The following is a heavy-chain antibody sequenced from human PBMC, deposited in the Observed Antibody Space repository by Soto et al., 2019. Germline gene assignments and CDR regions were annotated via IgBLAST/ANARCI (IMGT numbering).Heavy chain of an antibody. CDR2: INPNNGNT. J-gene: IGHJ4*02. CDR1: GYTFTSYG. D-gene: IGHD3-16*01. CDR3: ARDPALGGPFDY. V-gene: IGHV1-18*01. Sequence: ASVKVSCKASGYTFTSYGISWVRQAPGQGLEWMGWINPNNGNTKYAQKVQGRVTMTTDTSTSTAYMELRSLRSDDTAVYYCARDPALGGPFDYWGQGTLVTVSS.